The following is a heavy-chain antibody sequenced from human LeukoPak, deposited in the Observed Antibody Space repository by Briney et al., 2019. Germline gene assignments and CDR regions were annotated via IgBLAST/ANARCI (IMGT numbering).Heavy chain of an antibody. CDR2: IYNSGTT. CDR3: ARGPPDRADI. D-gene: IGHD3-16*02. CDR1: GASISPSY. Sequence: SETLSLTCSVSGASISPSYWSWLRQPPGRGLEWIGYIYNSGTTNYNTSLASRVTISLDTSKNQFSLRLSSVSAVDTAVYYCARGPPDRADIWGQGTMVTVS. V-gene: IGHV4-59*01. J-gene: IGHJ3*02.